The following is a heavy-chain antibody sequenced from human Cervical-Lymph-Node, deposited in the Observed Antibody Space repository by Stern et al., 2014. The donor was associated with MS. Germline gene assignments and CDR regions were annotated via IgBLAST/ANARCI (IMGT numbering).Heavy chain of an antibody. D-gene: IGHD2-15*01. Sequence: QVQLVQSGAEVKKPGASVKVSCKASGYTFTGYYMHWGRQAPGQGLEWMGRINPNSGGTNYAQKFQGRVTMTRDTSISTAYMELSRLRSDDTAVYYCARGRRAYCSGGSCYSDGMDVWGQGTTVTVSS. CDR2: INPNSGGT. CDR3: ARGRRAYCSGGSCYSDGMDV. J-gene: IGHJ6*02. V-gene: IGHV1-2*06. CDR1: GYTFTGYY.